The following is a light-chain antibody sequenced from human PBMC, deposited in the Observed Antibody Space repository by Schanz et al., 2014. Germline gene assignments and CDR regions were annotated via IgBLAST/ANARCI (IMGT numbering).Light chain of an antibody. CDR3: SSKTSSSAYWV. V-gene: IGLV2-14*01. Sequence: QSALTQPPSASGSPGQSVTISCTGTSSDVGAYNYVSWYQQHPGKAPKLMIFDVSDRPSGVSNRFSGSKSGNTASLTISGLQAEDEADYYCSSKTSSSAYWVFGGGTKLTVL. CDR2: DVS. CDR1: SSDVGAYNY. J-gene: IGLJ3*02.